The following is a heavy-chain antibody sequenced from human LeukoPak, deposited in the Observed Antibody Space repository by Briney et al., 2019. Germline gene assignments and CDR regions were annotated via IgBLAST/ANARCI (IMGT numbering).Heavy chain of an antibody. V-gene: IGHV1-69*06. CDR3: ARDGVYGSADY. J-gene: IGHJ4*02. CDR2: IIPIFGTA. Sequence: SVKVSCKASGGTFSSYAISWVRQAPGQGLECMGGIIPIFGTANYAQKFQGRVTITADKSTSTAYMELRSLRSDDTAVYYCARDGVYGSADYWGQGTLVTVSS. D-gene: IGHD3-10*01. CDR1: GGTFSSYA.